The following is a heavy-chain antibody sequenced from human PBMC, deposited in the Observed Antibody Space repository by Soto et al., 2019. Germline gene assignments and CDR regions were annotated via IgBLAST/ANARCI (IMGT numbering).Heavy chain of an antibody. J-gene: IGHJ4*02. CDR2: LYYSGST. D-gene: IGHD3-16*02. CDR1: GGSISRYY. V-gene: IGHV4-59*01. CDR3: ARGIGSTDY. Sequence: QVQLQESGPGLLKPSETRSLTCTVSGGSISRYYWSWIRQPPGKGLEWIGYLYYSGSTNYTPSLKSRVTISVDTSKNQFSLKLSSVTAADKAVYYCARGIGSTDYWGQGTLVTVSS.